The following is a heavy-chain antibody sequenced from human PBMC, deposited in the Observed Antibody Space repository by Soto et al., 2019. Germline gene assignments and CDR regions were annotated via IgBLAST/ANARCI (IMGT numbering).Heavy chain of an antibody. Sequence: GKGLEWDAVISYDGSNKYYADSVKGRFTISRDNSKNTLYLQMNSLRAEDTAVYYCSKDGRRNSGLTSGLGIWAQGPFVSRHSGWG. CDR3: SKDGRRNSGLTSGLGIWAQGPFVSRHSG. J-gene: IGHJ1*01. V-gene: IGHV3-30*18. CDR2: ISYDGSNK. D-gene: IGHD3-9*01.